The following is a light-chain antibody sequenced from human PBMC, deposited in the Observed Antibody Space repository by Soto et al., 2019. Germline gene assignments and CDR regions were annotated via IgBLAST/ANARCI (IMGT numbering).Light chain of an antibody. CDR1: QSVSSN. CDR2: GAS. V-gene: IGKV3-15*01. CDR3: QQYNTWPI. Sequence: EIVMTQSPATLSVSPGERATLSCMASQSVSSNSAWYQQKPGQAPRLLIYGASTRATGVPARFSGSGSGTDFTLTISSLQSEDFAVYYCQQYNTWPIFGGGTKVEIK. J-gene: IGKJ4*01.